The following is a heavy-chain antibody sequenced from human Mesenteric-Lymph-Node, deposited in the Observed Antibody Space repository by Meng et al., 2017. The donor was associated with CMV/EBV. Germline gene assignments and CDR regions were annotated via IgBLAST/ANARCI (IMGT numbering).Heavy chain of an antibody. D-gene: IGHD3-3*01. V-gene: IGHV3-30*02. CDR3: AKDLPRAVLRFLEWPADYYGMDV. CDR2: IRSDGSSN. Sequence: GESLKISCAASGFSFSSYGMHWVRQAPGKGLEWVAFIRSDGSSNYHADSVKGRFTISRDNSKNTVYLQMNSLRAEDTAVYYCAKDLPRAVLRFLEWPADYYGMDVWGQGTTVTVSS. J-gene: IGHJ6*02. CDR1: GFSFSSYG.